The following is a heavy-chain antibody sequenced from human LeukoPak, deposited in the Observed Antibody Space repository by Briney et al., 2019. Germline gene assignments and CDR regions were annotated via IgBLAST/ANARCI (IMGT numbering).Heavy chain of an antibody. V-gene: IGHV4-59*01. CDR3: ARGPWYYDTWD. CDR1: GGSISSYY. D-gene: IGHD3-22*01. CDR2: IYYSGST. Sequence: SETLSLTCTVSGGSISSYYWSWIRQPPGKGLEWIGYIYYSGSTNYNPSLKSRVTISVDTSKNQFSLKLSSVTAADTAVYYCARGPWYYDTWDWCQGTLVTVSS. J-gene: IGHJ4*02.